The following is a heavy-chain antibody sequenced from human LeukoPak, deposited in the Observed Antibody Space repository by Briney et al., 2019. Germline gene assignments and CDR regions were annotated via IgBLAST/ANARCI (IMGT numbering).Heavy chain of an antibody. D-gene: IGHD3-22*01. CDR3: ASGREYYETSGVFDY. Sequence: ASVKVPCKVSGHTLTQLSMHWVRLVPGKGLEWMGGFDPEDGETIYAQEFQDGVTFTEDTSTDTAFMELSSVRSEDTAVYYCASGREYYETSGVFDYWGQGTLVTVSS. J-gene: IGHJ4*02. CDR2: FDPEDGET. CDR1: GHTLTQLS. V-gene: IGHV1-24*01.